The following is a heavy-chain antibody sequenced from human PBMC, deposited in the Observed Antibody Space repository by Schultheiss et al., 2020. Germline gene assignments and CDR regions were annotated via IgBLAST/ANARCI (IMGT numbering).Heavy chain of an antibody. D-gene: IGHD5-12*01. CDR3: ARDSHSGYDFRY. Sequence: SQTLSLTCTVSGGSISSVSYYWSWIRQPAGKGLEWIGRIYTSGSTNYNPSLKSRVTISVDTSKNQFSLKLSSVTAADTAVYYCARDSHSGYDFRYWGQGTLVTVSS. CDR1: GGSISSVSYY. CDR2: IYTSGST. V-gene: IGHV4-61*02. J-gene: IGHJ4*02.